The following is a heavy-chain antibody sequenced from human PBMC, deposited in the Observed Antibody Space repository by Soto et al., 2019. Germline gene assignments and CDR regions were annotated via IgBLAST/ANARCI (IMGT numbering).Heavy chain of an antibody. Sequence: GGSLRLSCAASGSTFSSYWMSWVRQAPGKGLEWVANIKQDGSEKYYVDSVKGRFTISRDNAKNSLYLQMNSLRAEDTAVYYCARGTGRFGSGSYYDYWGQGTLVTVSS. V-gene: IGHV3-7*01. CDR2: IKQDGSEK. D-gene: IGHD3-10*01. J-gene: IGHJ4*02. CDR3: ARGTGRFGSGSYYDY. CDR1: GSTFSSYW.